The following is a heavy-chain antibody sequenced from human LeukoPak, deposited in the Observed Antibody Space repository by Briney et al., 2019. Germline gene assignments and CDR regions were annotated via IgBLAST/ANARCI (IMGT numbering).Heavy chain of an antibody. V-gene: IGHV4-59*01. D-gene: IGHD6-13*01. Sequence: SETLSLTCTVSGGSISSYYWSWIRQPPGKGLEWIGYIYYSGSTNYNPSLKSRVTISVDTSKNQFSLKLSSVTAADTAVYCCAREAAGTGGYFDYWGQGTLVTVSS. J-gene: IGHJ4*02. CDR3: AREAAGTGGYFDY. CDR1: GGSISSYY. CDR2: IYYSGST.